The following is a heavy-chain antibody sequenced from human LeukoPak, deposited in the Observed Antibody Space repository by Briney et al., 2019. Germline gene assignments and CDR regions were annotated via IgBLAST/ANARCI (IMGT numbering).Heavy chain of an antibody. D-gene: IGHD5-18*01. Sequence: SETLSLTCAVYGGSFSGYYWSWIRQPPGKGLEYIGYIYYSGSTNYNPSLKSRVTISVDTSKNQFSLKLSSVTAADTAVYYCARLEYSYGYQTLYYFDYWGQGTLVTVSS. CDR1: GGSFSGYY. CDR2: IYYSGST. V-gene: IGHV4-59*01. CDR3: ARLEYSYGYQTLYYFDY. J-gene: IGHJ4*02.